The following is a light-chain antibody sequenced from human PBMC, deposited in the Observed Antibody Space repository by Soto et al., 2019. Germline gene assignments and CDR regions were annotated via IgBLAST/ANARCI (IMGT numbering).Light chain of an antibody. CDR1: RTVSNW. J-gene: IGKJ5*01. V-gene: IGKV1-5*03. Sequence: DIQMTQSPSSLSASVGDRFTITCRASRTVSNWLAWYQHQPGRAPRLLISRASILESGVPPGFSGSGFGTEFTLTIDSLQPDDFGTYYCQQYNSYALTFGQGTRLEIK. CDR2: RAS. CDR3: QQYNSYALT.